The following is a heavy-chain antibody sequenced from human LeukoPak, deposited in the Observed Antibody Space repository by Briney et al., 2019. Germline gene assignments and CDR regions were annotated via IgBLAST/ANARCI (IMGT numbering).Heavy chain of an antibody. CDR3: AKDIAALPYYYYYYGMDV. V-gene: IGHV3-23*01. D-gene: IGHD6-13*01. CDR2: ISGSGGST. CDR1: GFTFSSYA. J-gene: IGHJ6*02. Sequence: SGASLRLSCAASGFTFSSYAMSWVRQAPGKGLEWVSAISGSGGSTYYADSVKGRFTISRDNSKNTLYLQMNSLRAEDTAVYYCAKDIAALPYYYYYYGMDVWGQGTTVTVS.